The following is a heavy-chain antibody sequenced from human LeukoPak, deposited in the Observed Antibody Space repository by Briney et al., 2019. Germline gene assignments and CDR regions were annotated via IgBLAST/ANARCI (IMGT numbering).Heavy chain of an antibody. J-gene: IGHJ4*02. CDR1: GFTFSNYW. CDR2: IKQDGNDR. D-gene: IGHD3-10*01. V-gene: IGHV3-7*01. CDR3: AKDRLDALLWFGELFHFDY. Sequence: PGGSLRLSCAVSGFTFSNYWMSWVRQAPGRGLEWVANIKQDGNDRYYVGSVKGRFTISRDNAKNSLYLQMNSLRAEDTAVYYCAKDRLDALLWFGELFHFDYWGQGTLVTVSS.